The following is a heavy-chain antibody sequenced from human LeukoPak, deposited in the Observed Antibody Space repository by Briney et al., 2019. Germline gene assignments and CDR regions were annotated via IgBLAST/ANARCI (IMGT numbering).Heavy chain of an antibody. CDR3: AKAEAPADAFDI. V-gene: IGHV3-30*02. CDR1: GFTFSSYG. D-gene: IGHD6-6*01. J-gene: IGHJ3*02. CDR2: IRYDGSNK. Sequence: PGGSLRLSCAASGFTFSSYGMHWVRQAPGKGLEGVAFIRYDGSNKYYADSVKDRFTISRDNSKNTLYLQMNSLRAEDTAVYYCAKAEAPADAFDIWGQGTMVTVSS.